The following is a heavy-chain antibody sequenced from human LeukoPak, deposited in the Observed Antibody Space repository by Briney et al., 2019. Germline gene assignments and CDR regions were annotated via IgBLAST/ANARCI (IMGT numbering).Heavy chain of an antibody. CDR3: ARVAHGSGSYFFDY. CDR1: GFTFSDYY. D-gene: IGHD3-10*01. V-gene: IGHV3-11*01. J-gene: IGHJ4*02. Sequence: PGGSLRLSCAASGFTFSDYYMSWIRQAPGKGLEWVSYISTGGSTIYYADSVKGRFTISRDNDKNSLYLQMNSMRDEDTAGYYCARVAHGSGSYFFDYWGQGTLVTVSS. CDR2: ISTGGSTI.